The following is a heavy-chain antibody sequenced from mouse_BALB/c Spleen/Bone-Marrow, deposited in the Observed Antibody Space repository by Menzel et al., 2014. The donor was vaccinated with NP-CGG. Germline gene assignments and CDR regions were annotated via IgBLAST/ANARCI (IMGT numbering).Heavy chain of an antibody. V-gene: IGHV14-3*02. D-gene: IGHD1-2*01. CDR1: GFNNKDTY. CDR2: IDPANGNT. J-gene: IGHJ2*01. CDR3: ARYYYGYYFDY. Sequence: EVQLQQSGAELVKPGASVKLSCTASGFNNKDTYMHWVKQRPEQGLEWIGRIDPANGNTKYDPKFQGKATITADTSSNTAYLQLSSLTSEDTAVYYCARYYYGYYFDYWGQGTTLTVSS.